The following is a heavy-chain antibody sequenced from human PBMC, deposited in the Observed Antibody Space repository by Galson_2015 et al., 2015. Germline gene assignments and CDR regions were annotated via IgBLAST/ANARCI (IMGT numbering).Heavy chain of an antibody. D-gene: IGHD6-25*01. Sequence: SLRLSCAASGFTFSSYWMTWVRQAPGEGLQWVATTNQDGSKKYYVDSVKGRFTISRDNAKNSLYLQMNSLRAEDTAVFYCARDHSAAGLLFDYWGQGTLVTVSS. J-gene: IGHJ4*02. CDR2: TNQDGSKK. CDR1: GFTFSSYW. CDR3: ARDHSAAGLLFDY. V-gene: IGHV3-7*03.